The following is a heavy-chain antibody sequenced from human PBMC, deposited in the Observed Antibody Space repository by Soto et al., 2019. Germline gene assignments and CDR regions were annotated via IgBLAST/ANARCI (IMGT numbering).Heavy chain of an antibody. J-gene: IGHJ4*01. CDR1: GYTFTTYD. D-gene: IGHD6-13*01. V-gene: IGHV1-46*01. CDR3: AKVLSELVPRYFDT. Sequence: QVQLVQSGAEVKKPGASVRVSCKASGYTFTTYDIHWVRQAPGLGLEWMGIITPGGGITSYAQKFKVRITMTRDTSTSTVYMELSSLRSEDTAMYYCAKVLSELVPRYFDTWGHGTLVTVSS. CDR2: ITPGGGIT.